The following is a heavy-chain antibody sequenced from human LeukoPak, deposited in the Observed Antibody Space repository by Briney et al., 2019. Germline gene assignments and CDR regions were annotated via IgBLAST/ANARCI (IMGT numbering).Heavy chain of an antibody. D-gene: IGHD3-3*01. J-gene: IGHJ4*02. CDR1: GFTFSSYA. V-gene: IGHV3-30-3*01. CDR2: ISYDGSNK. CDR3: AGDESVLLRFLEWPTYFDY. Sequence: PGGSLRLSCAASGFTFSSYAMHWVHQAPGKGLEWVAVISYDGSNKYYVDFVKGRFTISIDNSNNTLYLQMNSLRGEDTAVYYCAGDESVLLRFLEWPTYFDYLGQGTLVTVSS.